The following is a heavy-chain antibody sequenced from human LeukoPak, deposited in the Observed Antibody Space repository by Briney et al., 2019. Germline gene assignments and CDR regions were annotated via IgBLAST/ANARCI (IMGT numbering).Heavy chain of an antibody. CDR1: GGTFSSYA. V-gene: IGHV1-69*04. CDR3: ARPLGAARFAFDI. D-gene: IGHD6-6*01. CDR2: IIPILGIA. J-gene: IGHJ3*02. Sequence: SVKVSCKAFGGTFSSYAISWVRQAPGQGLEWMGRIIPILGIANYAQKFQGRVTITADKSTSTAYMELSSLRSEDTAVYYCARPLGAARFAFDIWGQGTMVTVSS.